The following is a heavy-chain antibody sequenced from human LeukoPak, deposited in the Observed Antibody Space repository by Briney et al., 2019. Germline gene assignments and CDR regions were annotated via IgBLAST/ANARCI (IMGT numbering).Heavy chain of an antibody. CDR2: IYTSGST. CDR1: GGSISSYY. CDR3: ARDQESIIAGRSSGIDV. V-gene: IGHV4-4*07. D-gene: IGHD6-6*01. J-gene: IGHJ6*02. Sequence: SETLSLTCTVSGGSISSYYWSWIRQPAGKGLEWIGRIYTSGSTNYNPSLKSRVTMSVDTSKNQFSLKLSSVTAADTAVYYCARDQESIIAGRSSGIDVWGQGTTVTVSS.